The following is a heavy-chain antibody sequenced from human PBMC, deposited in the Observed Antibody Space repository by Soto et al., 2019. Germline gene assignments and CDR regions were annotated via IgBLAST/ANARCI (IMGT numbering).Heavy chain of an antibody. V-gene: IGHV1-8*01. CDR2: MNPNSGNT. CDR3: ARERSAAGTGWFDP. Sequence: QVQLVQSGAEVKKPGASVKVSCKASGYTFTSYDINWVRQATGQGLEWMGWMNPNSGNTGYAQKFQGRVTMTRNTSISTAYMDLSSLRSEDKAVYYCARERSAAGTGWFDPWGQGTLVTVSS. D-gene: IGHD6-13*01. CDR1: GYTFTSYD. J-gene: IGHJ5*02.